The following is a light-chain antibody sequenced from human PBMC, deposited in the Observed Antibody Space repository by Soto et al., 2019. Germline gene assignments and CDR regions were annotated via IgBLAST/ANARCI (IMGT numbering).Light chain of an antibody. CDR1: SSNIGAGYD. J-gene: IGLJ2*01. CDR2: GNS. V-gene: IGLV1-40*01. Sequence: QSVLTQPPSVSGAPGQRFTLSCTGSSSNIGAGYDVHWYQQLPGTAPKLLIYGNSNRPSGVPDRFSGSKSGTSASLAITGLQAEDEADYYCQSYDSSLSGVVFGGGTKVTVL. CDR3: QSYDSSLSGVV.